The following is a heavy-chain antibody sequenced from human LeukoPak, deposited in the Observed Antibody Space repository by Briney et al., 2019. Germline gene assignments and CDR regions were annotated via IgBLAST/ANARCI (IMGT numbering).Heavy chain of an antibody. CDR3: ARDKYSSSWTGDY. D-gene: IGHD6-13*01. Sequence: PGGSLRLSCAASGFIFSSYAMHWVRQAPGKGLEWVAFIRYDGSNKYYADSVKGRFTISRDNSKNTLYLQMNSLRAEDTAVYYCARDKYSSSWTGDYWGQGTLVTVSS. CDR1: GFIFSSYA. J-gene: IGHJ4*02. V-gene: IGHV3-30*02. CDR2: IRYDGSNK.